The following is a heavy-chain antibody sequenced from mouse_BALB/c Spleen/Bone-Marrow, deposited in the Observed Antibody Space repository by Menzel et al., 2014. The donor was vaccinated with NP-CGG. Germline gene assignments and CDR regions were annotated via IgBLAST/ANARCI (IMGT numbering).Heavy chain of an antibody. Sequence: VQLQQPGAELVKPGASVKLSCTASGFNIKDTYMHWVKQRPEQGLEWIGRIDPANGNTNYDPKFQGKATITADTSSNTAYLQLSSLTSEDTAVYYCARSYGSSPFDYWGQGTTLTVSS. CDR1: GFNIKDTY. CDR2: IDPANGNT. V-gene: IGHV14-3*02. D-gene: IGHD1-1*01. J-gene: IGHJ2*01. CDR3: ARSYGSSPFDY.